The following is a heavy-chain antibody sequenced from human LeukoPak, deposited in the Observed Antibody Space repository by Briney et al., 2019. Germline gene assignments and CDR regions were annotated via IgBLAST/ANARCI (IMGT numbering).Heavy chain of an antibody. Sequence: GGSLRLSCAASGFTFSSYGMHWVRQAPGKGLEWVAVIRYDGSNKYYADSVKGRFTISRDNSKNTLYLQMNSLRAEDTAVYYCARVAAAGSEYFQHWGQGTLVTVSS. V-gene: IGHV3-33*01. CDR2: IRYDGSNK. J-gene: IGHJ1*01. D-gene: IGHD6-13*01. CDR3: ARVAAAGSEYFQH. CDR1: GFTFSSYG.